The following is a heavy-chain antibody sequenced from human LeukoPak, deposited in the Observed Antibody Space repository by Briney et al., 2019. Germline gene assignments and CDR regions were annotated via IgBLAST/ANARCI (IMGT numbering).Heavy chain of an antibody. J-gene: IGHJ6*02. Sequence: SETLSLTCTVSGGYINSGGHYCNWIRQHPGKGLEWIGYIYYSGSTYYNPSLKSRLTISVDTSKNQFSLKLSSVTAADTAVYYCARDRGYGMDVWGQGTTVTVSS. CDR1: GGYINSGGHY. CDR2: IYYSGST. V-gene: IGHV4-31*03. CDR3: ARDRGYGMDV.